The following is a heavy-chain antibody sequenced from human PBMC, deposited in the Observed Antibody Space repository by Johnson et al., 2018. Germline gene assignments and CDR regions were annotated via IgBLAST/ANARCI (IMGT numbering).Heavy chain of an antibody. CDR1: GLSVGRNY. Sequence: VQLVESGGGLIQPGGSLRLSCAASGLSVGRNYMSWVRQSPGEGLEWVAIIYSGDNAYYADSGKGRFTISRDTSKNTLNLQKSSLGVEDTAMYYCARDTRAGFCRGDSCYSAFDIWGQGTMVTVSS. CDR3: ARDTRAGFCRGDSCYSAFDI. CDR2: IYSGDNA. D-gene: IGHD2-15*01. J-gene: IGHJ3*02. V-gene: IGHV3-53*01.